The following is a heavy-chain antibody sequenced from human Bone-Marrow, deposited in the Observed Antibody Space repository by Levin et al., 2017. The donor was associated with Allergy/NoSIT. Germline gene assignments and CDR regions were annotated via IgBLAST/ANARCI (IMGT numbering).Heavy chain of an antibody. CDR2: ISPYTGDA. J-gene: IGHJ4*02. CDR1: GYRFTDYS. D-gene: IGHD2-8*01. Sequence: ASVKVSCESSGYRFTDYSLHWVRQAPGQGLEWMGWISPYTGDANYAPKFQGRVTMTRDTSISTAYMDLSSLRNDDTAVDYCAKAAAFCTNGVCFDHWGQGTLVTVSS. V-gene: IGHV1-2*02. CDR3: AKAAAFCTNGVCFDH.